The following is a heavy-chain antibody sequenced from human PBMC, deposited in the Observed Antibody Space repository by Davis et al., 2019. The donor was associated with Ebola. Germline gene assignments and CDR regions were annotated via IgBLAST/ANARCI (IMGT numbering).Heavy chain of an antibody. D-gene: IGHD4-17*01. Sequence: GGSLRLSCVASGFTLNNAWMSWVRQAPGKGLEWVGLIKRKTDGGTTDYAAPVKGRFAMSRDDSKNTLYLQMNSLKIEDTAVYYCTTLSTVTTMYFDLWGRGTLVTVSS. V-gene: IGHV3-15*01. CDR3: TTLSTVTTMYFDL. J-gene: IGHJ2*01. CDR1: GFTLNNAW. CDR2: IKRKTDGGTT.